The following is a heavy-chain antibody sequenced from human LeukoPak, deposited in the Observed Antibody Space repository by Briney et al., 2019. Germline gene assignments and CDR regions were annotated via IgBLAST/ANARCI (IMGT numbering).Heavy chain of an antibody. CDR3: ARDGTGTTGDWFDP. J-gene: IGHJ5*02. D-gene: IGHD1-1*01. CDR2: INPSGGST. Sequence: ASVKVSCKASGYTFTSYGISWVRQAPGQGLEWMGIINPSGGSTSYAQKFQGRVTMTRDMSTSTVYMELSSLRSEDTAVYYCARDGTGTTGDWFDPWGQGTLVTVSS. CDR1: GYTFTSYG. V-gene: IGHV1-46*01.